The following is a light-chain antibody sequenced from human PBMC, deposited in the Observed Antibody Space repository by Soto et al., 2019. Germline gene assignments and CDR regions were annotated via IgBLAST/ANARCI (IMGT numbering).Light chain of an antibody. CDR2: DAS. CDR1: QSVNNY. CDR3: QRYDSFRT. V-gene: IGKV3-11*01. J-gene: IGKJ1*01. Sequence: EIVLAQSPATLSLSPGERATLSCRASQSVNNYLAWYQQRPGQAPRLLIYDASNRATGIPARFSGSGSGTDFTLTITRLEPEDFAMYYCQRYDSFRTFGQGTKVDI.